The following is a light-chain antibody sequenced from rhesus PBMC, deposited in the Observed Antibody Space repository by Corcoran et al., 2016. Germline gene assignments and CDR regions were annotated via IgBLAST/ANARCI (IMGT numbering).Light chain of an antibody. V-gene: IGKV1S12*01. CDR3: QHYYDNPLT. Sequence: DIQMTQSPSALSASVGDRVTVSCRASQNIYSNLAWYQQKPGKALKLQIYAASSLQTGIPSRFSGSGSWTDFTLTISSLQPEDSAAYYCQHYYDNPLTFGGGTKVELK. CDR2: AAS. CDR1: QNIYSN. J-gene: IGKJ4*01.